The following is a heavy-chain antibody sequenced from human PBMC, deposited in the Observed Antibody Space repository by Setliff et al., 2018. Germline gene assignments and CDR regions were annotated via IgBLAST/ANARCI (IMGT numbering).Heavy chain of an antibody. D-gene: IGHD2-2*01. CDR3: ARDRRCSSTSCWTDDAFDI. J-gene: IGHJ3*02. CDR1: GFTFSSYT. Sequence: PGGSLRLSCAASGFTFSSYTMNWVRQAPGKGLEWVSYISSSSRTKYYADSVKGRFTISRDNAKNSLYLQMNSLRAEDTAVYYCARDRRCSSTSCWTDDAFDIWGQGTMVTVSS. V-gene: IGHV3-48*01. CDR2: ISSSSRTK.